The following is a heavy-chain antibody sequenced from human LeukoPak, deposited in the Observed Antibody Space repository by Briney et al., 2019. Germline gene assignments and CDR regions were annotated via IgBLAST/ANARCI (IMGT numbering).Heavy chain of an antibody. CDR3: ARGRYYDYVWGSYRYTQFDY. J-gene: IGHJ4*02. D-gene: IGHD3-16*02. Sequence: SQTLSLTCTVSGGSISSGGYYWSWIRQHPGKGLEWIGYIYYSGSTYYNPSLKSRVTISVDTSKNQFSLKLSSVTAADTAVYYCARGRYYDYVWGSYRYTQFDYWGQGTLVTVSS. V-gene: IGHV4-31*03. CDR2: IYYSGST. CDR1: GGSISSGGYY.